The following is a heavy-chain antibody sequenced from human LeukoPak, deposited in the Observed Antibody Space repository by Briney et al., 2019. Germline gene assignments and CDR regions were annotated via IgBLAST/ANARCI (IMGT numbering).Heavy chain of an antibody. V-gene: IGHV4-59*08. Sequence: SETLSLTCSFSSGSIASYYWSWVRQPPGKGLEWMGYISYTGTTVYNASLKGRLTLSIDTSKNQFSLNLNSVTAADTAFYYCAGPNNTPSGGNGNYFHPWARG. CDR2: ISYTGTT. CDR3: AGPNNTPSGGNGNYFHP. D-gene: IGHD5-12*01. CDR1: SGSIASYY. J-gene: IGHJ5*02.